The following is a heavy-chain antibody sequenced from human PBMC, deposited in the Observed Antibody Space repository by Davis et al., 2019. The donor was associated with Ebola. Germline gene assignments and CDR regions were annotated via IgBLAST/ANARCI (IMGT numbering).Heavy chain of an antibody. CDR3: ASRNLYDFWSGSSWFDP. J-gene: IGHJ5*02. Sequence: SETLSLTCTVSGGSISSSSYYWGWIRQPPGKGLEWIGNIYSSGSTYYNPSLKSRVTISVDKSKNQFALKLSSVTAADTAVYYCASRNLYDFWSGSSWFDPWGQGTLVTVSS. V-gene: IGHV4-39*06. CDR1: GGSISSSSYY. D-gene: IGHD3-3*01. CDR2: IYSSGST.